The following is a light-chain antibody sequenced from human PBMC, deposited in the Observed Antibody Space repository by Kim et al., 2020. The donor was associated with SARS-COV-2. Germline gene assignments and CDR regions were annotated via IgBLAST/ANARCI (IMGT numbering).Light chain of an antibody. CDR1: SSDVGGYSA. V-gene: IGLV2-8*01. CDR3: SSYGGSNNFV. J-gene: IGLJ1*01. CDR2: EVT. Sequence: GQAVTIACTGTSSDVGGYSADSWYQQHPGKAPKLMNYEVTKRPAGVPDRFCCSKSGNTAYLTVAGLRADDDADYYCSSYGGSNNFVFGTGTKVTVL.